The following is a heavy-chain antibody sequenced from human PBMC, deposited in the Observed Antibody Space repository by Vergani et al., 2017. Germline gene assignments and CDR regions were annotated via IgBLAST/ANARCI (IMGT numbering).Heavy chain of an antibody. Sequence: EVQLVQSGAEVKKPGATLKISCKVSGYTFTDHSMHWVKQAPGKGLEWMGLVDPEDGETIDAEKFKGRVTIAADTSTDTAHLELSSLRSEDTAVYYCATPQTVTTGGMEVWGQGTTVSVSS. V-gene: IGHV1-69-2*01. CDR2: VDPEDGET. CDR1: GYTFTDHS. J-gene: IGHJ6*02. D-gene: IGHD4-17*01. CDR3: ATPQTVTTGGMEV.